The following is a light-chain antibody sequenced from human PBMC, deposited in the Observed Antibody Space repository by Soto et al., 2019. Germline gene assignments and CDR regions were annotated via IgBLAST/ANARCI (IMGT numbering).Light chain of an antibody. CDR2: KAS. V-gene: IGKV1-5*03. Sequence: DIQMTQSPSTLSGSVGERVTITCRASQTISSWLAWYQQKPGKAPKLLIYKASTLKSGVPSRFSGSGFGTEFTLTISSLQPDDFATYYCQHYNSYSEAFGQGTKVDIK. CDR1: QTISSW. CDR3: QHYNSYSEA. J-gene: IGKJ1*01.